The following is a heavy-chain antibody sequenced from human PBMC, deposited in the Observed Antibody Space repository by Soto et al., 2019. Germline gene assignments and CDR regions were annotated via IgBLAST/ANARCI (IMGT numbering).Heavy chain of an antibody. J-gene: IGHJ5*02. D-gene: IGHD2-2*01. CDR3: ARNIVVVPAAPGYFFDP. CDR1: GGSIISGGYY. CDR2: IYYSGST. Sequence: SETLSLTCTVSGGSIISGGYYWSWIRQHPGKGLEWIGYIYYSGSTYYNPSLKSRVTISVDTSKNQFSLKLSSVTAADTAVYYCARNIVVVPAAPGYFFDPWGQGTLVTVSS. V-gene: IGHV4-31*03.